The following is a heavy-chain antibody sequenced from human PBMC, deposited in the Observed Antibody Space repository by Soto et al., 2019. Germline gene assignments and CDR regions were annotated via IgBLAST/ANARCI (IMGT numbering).Heavy chain of an antibody. D-gene: IGHD3-3*01. J-gene: IGHJ4*02. Sequence: QLQLQESGPGLVKPSETLSLTCTVSGGSISSSSYYWAWIRQPPGKGLEWIGSIYYSGSTYYNPSLKSRVTISVDTSKNQFSLRLSSVAAADTAVYYCAGFPTPTSWTYYTPLDYWGQGTLVTVSS. CDR1: GGSISSSSYY. CDR2: IYYSGST. CDR3: AGFPTPTSWTYYTPLDY. V-gene: IGHV4-39*01.